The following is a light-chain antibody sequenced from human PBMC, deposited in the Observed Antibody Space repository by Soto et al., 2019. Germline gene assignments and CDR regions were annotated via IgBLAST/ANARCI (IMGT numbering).Light chain of an antibody. V-gene: IGLV2-14*03. J-gene: IGLJ1*01. CDR1: SSDVGAYNY. CDR2: DVS. CDR3: NSYTSSNSYV. Sequence: SALTQPASVSGSPGQSITISCTGTSSDVGAYNYVSWYQQHPGKAPKLMIYDVSNRPSGVSSRFSGSKSGNTASLTISGLQAEDEADYFCNSYTSSNSYVFGNGTKLTVL.